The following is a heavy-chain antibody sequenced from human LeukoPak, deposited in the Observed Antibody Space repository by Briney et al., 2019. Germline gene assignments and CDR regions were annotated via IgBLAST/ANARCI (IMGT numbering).Heavy chain of an antibody. CDR1: GGSFSGYY. CDR3: ARTDSSGYYFDY. Sequence: SETLSLTCAVYGGSFSGYYWSWIRQPPGKGLEWIGEINHSGSTNYNPSLKSRVTTSVDTSKNQFSLKLSSVTAADTAVYYCARTDSSGYYFDYWGQGTLVTVSS. D-gene: IGHD3-22*01. V-gene: IGHV4-34*01. J-gene: IGHJ4*02. CDR2: INHSGST.